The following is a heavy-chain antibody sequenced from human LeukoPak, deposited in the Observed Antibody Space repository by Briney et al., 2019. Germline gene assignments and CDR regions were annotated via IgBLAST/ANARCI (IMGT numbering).Heavy chain of an antibody. V-gene: IGHV3-30*02. J-gene: IGHJ4*02. CDR1: GFTFSIYA. CDR3: ARDRRWLKSDIRHFDY. Sequence: GGSLRLSCAASGFTFSIYAMHWVRQAPGKGLEWVAFIRNDGSNKYYADSVKGRFTISRDNSKNTLYLQMNSLRAEDTAVYYCARDRRWLKSDIRHFDYWGQGTLVTVSS. D-gene: IGHD5-24*01. CDR2: IRNDGSNK.